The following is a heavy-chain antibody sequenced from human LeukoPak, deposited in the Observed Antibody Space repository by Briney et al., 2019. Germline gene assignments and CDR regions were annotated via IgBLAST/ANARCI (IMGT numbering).Heavy chain of an antibody. CDR2: IWIDGTT. Sequence: GGSLRLSCAASGFTFNNYAMSWVRQGPGKGLECVSLIWIDGTTHYADSVKGRFTISGDNSKNTLYLQMNSLRPEDTAVYYCATKYGESWGQGTLVTVSS. CDR1: GFTFNNYA. CDR3: ATKYGES. J-gene: IGHJ5*02. D-gene: IGHD4/OR15-4a*01. V-gene: IGHV3-66*02.